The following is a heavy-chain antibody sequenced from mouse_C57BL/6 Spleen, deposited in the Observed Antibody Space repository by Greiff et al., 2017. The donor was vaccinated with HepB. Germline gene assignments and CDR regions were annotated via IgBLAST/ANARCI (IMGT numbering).Heavy chain of an antibody. Sequence: QVQLKQPGAELVKPGASVKLSCKASGYTFTSYWMHWVKQRPGQGLEWIGNINPSNGGTNYNEKFKSKATLTVDKSSSTAYMQLSSLTSEDSAVYYGGRLYYDGSSNWYFDVWGTGTTVTVSS. CDR2: INPSNGGT. D-gene: IGHD1-1*01. CDR1: GYTFTSYW. J-gene: IGHJ1*03. V-gene: IGHV1-53*01. CDR3: GRLYYDGSSNWYFDV.